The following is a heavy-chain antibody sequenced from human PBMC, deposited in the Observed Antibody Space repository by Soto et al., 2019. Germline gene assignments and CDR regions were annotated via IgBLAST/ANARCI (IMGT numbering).Heavy chain of an antibody. V-gene: IGHV5-51*01. D-gene: IGHD3-22*01. CDR3: ARHGYYDSSGYSY. CDR2: IYPGDSDT. J-gene: IGHJ4*01. CDR1: GDSFTSYW. Sequence: RGGALKISGKGAGDSFTSYWIGWVRQMPGKGLEWMGIIYPGDSDTRYSPSFQGQVTISADKSISTAYLQWSSLKASDTAMYYCARHGYYDSSGYSYSGNGTLATDSS.